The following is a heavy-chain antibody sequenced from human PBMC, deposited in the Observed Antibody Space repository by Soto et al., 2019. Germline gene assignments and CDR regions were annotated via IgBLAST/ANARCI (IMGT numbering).Heavy chain of an antibody. CDR1: GFTFSSYA. J-gene: IGHJ4*02. Sequence: GGSLRLSCASSGFTFSSYAMSWVRQAPGKGLEWVSAISGSGGSTYYADSVKGRFTISRDNSKNTLYLQMNSLRAEDTAVYYCAKDLSRRPTYYYDSSGFFSVDYWGQGTLVTVSS. D-gene: IGHD3-22*01. V-gene: IGHV3-23*01. CDR2: ISGSGGST. CDR3: AKDLSRRPTYYYDSSGFFSVDY.